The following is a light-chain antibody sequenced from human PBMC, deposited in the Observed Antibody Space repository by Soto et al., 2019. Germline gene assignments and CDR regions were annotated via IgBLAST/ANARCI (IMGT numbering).Light chain of an antibody. Sequence: DIQMTQSPSSLSASVGDRVTITCQASQDISNYLNWYQQKPGKPPKLLIYDASNLETGVPSRFSGTGSGTDFTFTISSLQPEDIATHYCQQYDNLPPLTFGGGTKVEIK. CDR2: DAS. J-gene: IGKJ4*01. CDR1: QDISNY. CDR3: QQYDNLPPLT. V-gene: IGKV1-33*01.